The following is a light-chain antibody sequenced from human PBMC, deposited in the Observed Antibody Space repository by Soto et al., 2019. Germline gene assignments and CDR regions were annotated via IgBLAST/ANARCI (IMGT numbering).Light chain of an antibody. CDR1: QSVSSSY. CDR3: QQYGSSPPMYT. Sequence: EIVLTQSPGTLSLSPGERATLSCRASQSVSSSYLAWYQQKPGQAPRLLIYGASSRATGIPDRFSGSGSGTDFSLTISRLEPEDFAVYYCQQYGSSPPMYTLGQWTKLEIK. V-gene: IGKV3-20*01. CDR2: GAS. J-gene: IGKJ2*01.